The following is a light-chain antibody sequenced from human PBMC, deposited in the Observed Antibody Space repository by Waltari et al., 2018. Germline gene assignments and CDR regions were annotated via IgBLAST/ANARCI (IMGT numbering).Light chain of an antibody. CDR3: AAWDDSLNAWM. Sequence: QSVLTQPPSTSGTPGQRVTNPCSGSSSNLRPNYVSWYQQLPGTAPTLLIYNNNRRPSGVPDRFSGSKSGTSASLAISGLQSEDEADYYCAAWDDSLNAWMFGGGTKLTVL. V-gene: IGLV1-44*01. J-gene: IGLJ3*02. CDR1: SSNLRPNY. CDR2: NNN.